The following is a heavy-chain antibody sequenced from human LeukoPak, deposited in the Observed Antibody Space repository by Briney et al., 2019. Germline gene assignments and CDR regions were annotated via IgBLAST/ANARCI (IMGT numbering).Heavy chain of an antibody. V-gene: IGHV3-66*01. D-gene: IGHD3-9*01. CDR2: IYSGGST. CDR3: ASATGYPDYYYYGMDV. J-gene: IGHJ6*02. Sequence: GGSLRLSCAASGFTVSSNYMSWVRQAPGKGLEWVSVIYSGGSTYYADSVKGRFTISSDNSKNTLYLQMNSLRAEDTAVYYCASATGYPDYYYYGMDVWGQGTTVTVSS. CDR1: GFTVSSNY.